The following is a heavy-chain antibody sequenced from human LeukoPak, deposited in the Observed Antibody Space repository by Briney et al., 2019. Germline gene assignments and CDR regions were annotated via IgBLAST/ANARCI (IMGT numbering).Heavy chain of an antibody. D-gene: IGHD5-18*01. J-gene: IGHJ5*02. V-gene: IGHV4-39*01. CDR2: VYYDGTP. CDR1: SVSITETNHF. Sequence: PSETLSLTCTVSSVSITETNHFWGWIRQTPGKGPEWIGNVYYDGTPYYNPSLKSRVSISVDTSRRQFGLNLYSMTAADTAVYYCVRQRLWSDLWGQGALVIVYS. CDR3: VRQRLWSDL.